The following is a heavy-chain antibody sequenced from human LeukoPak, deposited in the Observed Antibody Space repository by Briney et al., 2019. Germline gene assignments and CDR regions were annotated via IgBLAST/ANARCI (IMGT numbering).Heavy chain of an antibody. V-gene: IGHV3-23*01. CDR2: ISGSGGSI. D-gene: IGHD4-17*01. CDR1: GFTFSSYA. J-gene: IGHJ4*02. CDR3: AKGDDYGDYGGDY. Sequence: GGSLGLSCAASGFTFSSYAMSWVRQAPGKGLEWVSAISGSGGSIYYADSVKGRFTISRDNSKNTLYLQMNSLRAEDTAVYYCAKGDDYGDYGGDYWGQGTLVTVSS.